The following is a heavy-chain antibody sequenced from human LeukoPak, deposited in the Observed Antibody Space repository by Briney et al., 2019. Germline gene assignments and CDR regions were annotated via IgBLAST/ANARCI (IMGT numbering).Heavy chain of an antibody. D-gene: IGHD3-10*01. CDR3: ARDTAMVRGVIDY. Sequence: PGGSLRLSCAASGFTFSSYSMNWVRQAPGKGLEWVSSISSSSSYIYYADSVKGRFTISRDNAKNSLYLQMNSLGAEDTAVYYCARDTAMVRGVIDYWGQGTLVTASS. J-gene: IGHJ4*02. CDR2: ISSSSSYI. V-gene: IGHV3-21*01. CDR1: GFTFSSYS.